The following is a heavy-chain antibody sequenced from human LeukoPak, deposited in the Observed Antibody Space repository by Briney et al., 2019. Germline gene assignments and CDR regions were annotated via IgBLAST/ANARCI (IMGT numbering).Heavy chain of an antibody. CDR1: GFTFSSYA. CDR3: AKDSLRITMVRGVIGNWYVDL. CDR2: ISGSGGST. V-gene: IGHV3-23*01. D-gene: IGHD3-10*01. J-gene: IGHJ2*01. Sequence: GGSLRLSCAASGFTFSSYAMSWVRQAPGKGLEWVSAISGSGGSTYYADSVKGRFTISRDNSKNTLYLQMNSLRAEDTAVYYCAKDSLRITMVRGVIGNWYVDLWGRGTLVTVSS.